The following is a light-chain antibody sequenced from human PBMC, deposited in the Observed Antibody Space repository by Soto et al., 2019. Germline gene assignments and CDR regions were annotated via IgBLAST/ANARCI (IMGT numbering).Light chain of an antibody. J-gene: IGKJ4*01. Sequence: EIVLTQSPVTLSLSPGERATLPCRASQSVSASYLAWYQHKPGQAPRLLMYGASRRATGIPDRFSGSGSGTDFTLTISRLEPEDFVVYFCQQYGSSPLTFGGGTKVDIK. CDR1: QSVSASY. V-gene: IGKV3-20*01. CDR3: QQYGSSPLT. CDR2: GAS.